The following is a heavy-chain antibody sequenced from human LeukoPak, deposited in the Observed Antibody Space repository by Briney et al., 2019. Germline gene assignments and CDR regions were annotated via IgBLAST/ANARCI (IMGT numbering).Heavy chain of an antibody. CDR1: GYTFTDYY. Sequence: APVKVSCKASGYTFTDYYVHWVRQAPGQGLEWMGWINPNSGGTNYAQKFQGTVTMTRDTSISTAYMELSSLRSEDTAVYYCARGRMGAILYNWFDPWGQGTLVTVSS. J-gene: IGHJ5*02. D-gene: IGHD1-26*01. V-gene: IGHV1-2*02. CDR3: ARGRMGAILYNWFDP. CDR2: INPNSGGT.